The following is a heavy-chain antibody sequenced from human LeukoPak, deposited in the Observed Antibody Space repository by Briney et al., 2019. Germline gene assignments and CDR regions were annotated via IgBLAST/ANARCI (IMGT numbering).Heavy chain of an antibody. V-gene: IGHV4-59*01. CDR3: TRSLGVVIHGGMDV. D-gene: IGHD3-3*01. CDR1: GDSISSYH. Sequence: PPETLSLTCTLSGDSISSYHWSWIRQPPGKGLEWVGHIYYTGSTNYNPSLKSRVTISLDTSKNQFSLKLSSVTAADTAVYYCTRSLGVVIHGGMDVWGQGTTVSVSS. J-gene: IGHJ6*02. CDR2: IYYTGST.